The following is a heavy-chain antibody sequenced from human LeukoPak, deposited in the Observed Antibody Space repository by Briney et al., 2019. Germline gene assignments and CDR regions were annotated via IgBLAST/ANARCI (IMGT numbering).Heavy chain of an antibody. J-gene: IGHJ4*02. CDR3: ARASGDWSGDLYYFDY. D-gene: IGHD3-10*01. Sequence: GESLKISCKGSGYSFTSYWIGWVRQMPGKGLEWMGIILPGDSDSRYSPSFQGQVTISADKSNSIAYLQWSSLKASDTAMYYCARASGDWSGDLYYFDYWGQGTLVTVSS. CDR2: ILPGDSDS. CDR1: GYSFTSYW. V-gene: IGHV5-51*01.